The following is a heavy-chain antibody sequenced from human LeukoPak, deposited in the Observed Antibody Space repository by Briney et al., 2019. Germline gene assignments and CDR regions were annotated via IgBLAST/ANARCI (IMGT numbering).Heavy chain of an antibody. J-gene: IGHJ4*02. CDR2: INPNSGGT. CDR3: ARAETCSSGWDFDY. CDR1: GYTFTGYY. V-gene: IGHV1-2*02. Sequence: ASVKVSCKASGYTFTGYYMHWVRQAPGQGLEWMGWINPNSGGTNYAQKFQGRVTMTRDTSISTAYMELSRLRSDDTAVYYCARAETCSSGWDFDYWGQGTLVTVSS. D-gene: IGHD6-19*01.